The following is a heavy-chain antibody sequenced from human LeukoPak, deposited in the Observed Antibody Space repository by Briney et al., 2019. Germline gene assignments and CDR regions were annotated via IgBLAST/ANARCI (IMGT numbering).Heavy chain of an antibody. Sequence: SETLSLTCAVYGGSFSGYYWSWIRQPPGKGLEWIGEINHSGSTNYNPSLKSRVTISVDTSKNQFSLRLMSVTAADTAVYFCARDPSYYGSGRVRWFDPWGQGTLVTVSS. D-gene: IGHD3-10*01. CDR1: GGSFSGYY. CDR3: ARDPSYYGSGRVRWFDP. J-gene: IGHJ5*02. CDR2: INHSGST. V-gene: IGHV4-34*01.